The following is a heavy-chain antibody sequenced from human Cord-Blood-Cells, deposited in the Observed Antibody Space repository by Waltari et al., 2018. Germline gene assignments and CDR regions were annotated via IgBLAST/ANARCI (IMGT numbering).Heavy chain of an antibody. J-gene: IGHJ3*02. V-gene: IGHV3-30-3*01. CDR2: ISYDGSNK. CDR3: ARDLADAFDI. Sequence: QVQLVESGGGVVQPGRSLRLSCAASGFTFSSYAMHWVRQAPGTGLGWVAVISYDGSNKYYADSVKGRFTISRDNSKNTLYLQMNSLRAEDTAVYYCARDLADAFDIWGQGTMVTVSS. CDR1: GFTFSSYA.